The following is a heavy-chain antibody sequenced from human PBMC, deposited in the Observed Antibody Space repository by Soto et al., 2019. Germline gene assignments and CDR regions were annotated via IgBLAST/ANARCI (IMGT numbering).Heavy chain of an antibody. J-gene: IGHJ5*02. CDR2: ISSNGGRT. V-gene: IGHV3-74*01. CDR3: AKGGGTTAFDP. CDR1: GFTFSSYW. D-gene: IGHD4-4*01. Sequence: GGSLRLSCAASGFTFSSYWMHWVRQAPGKGLVWVSRISSNGGRTNYADSVKDRFTISRDNSKNTLYLQMNSLRVEETAVYYCAKGGGTTAFDPWGQGTLVTVSS.